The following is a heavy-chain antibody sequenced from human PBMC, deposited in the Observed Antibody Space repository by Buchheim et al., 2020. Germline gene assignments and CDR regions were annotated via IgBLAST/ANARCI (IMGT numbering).Heavy chain of an antibody. V-gene: IGHV3-48*02. CDR2: ISSSSSTI. Sequence: EVQLVESGGGLVQPGGSLRLSCAASGFTFSSYSMNWVRQAPGKGLEWVSYISSSSSTIYYADSVKGRFTISRDNAKNSLYLQMNSLRDEDTAVYYCATALVAGNYYYYGMDVWGQGTT. CDR1: GFTFSSYS. D-gene: IGHD6-19*01. J-gene: IGHJ6*02. CDR3: ATALVAGNYYYYGMDV.